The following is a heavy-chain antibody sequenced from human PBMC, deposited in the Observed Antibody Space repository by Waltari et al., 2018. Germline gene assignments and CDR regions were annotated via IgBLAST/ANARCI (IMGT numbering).Heavy chain of an antibody. CDR1: GFTFNRYV. CDR2: VWYDGINK. V-gene: IGHV3-33*01. CDR3: ARGALAGRFFDF. Sequence: QGLLVESGGRVVQPGGSLRLSCAASGFTFNRYVMQWVRQAPGKGLEWVAVVWYDGINKYYADSVKGRFTISRDNSENTLYLQMNSLRVDDTATYYCARGALAGRFFDFWGQGTLVTVSS. J-gene: IGHJ4*02. D-gene: IGHD6-19*01.